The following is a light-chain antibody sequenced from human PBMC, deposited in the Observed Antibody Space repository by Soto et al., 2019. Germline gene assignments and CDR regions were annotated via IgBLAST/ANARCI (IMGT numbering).Light chain of an antibody. J-gene: IGKJ2*01. CDR1: QSINYN. CDR2: AAS. V-gene: IGKV3-15*01. CDR3: QQYKNWYT. Sequence: EIVMTQSPATLSVSPGERVTLSCRASQSINYNLAWYQQKPGQAPRLLIQAASTRYTGVPVRFSGSGSGTEFTLTISSLQSEDFAVYYCQQYKNWYTFGQGTKLEIK.